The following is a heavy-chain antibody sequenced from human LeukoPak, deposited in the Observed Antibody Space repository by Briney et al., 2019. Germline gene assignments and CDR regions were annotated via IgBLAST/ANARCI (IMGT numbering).Heavy chain of an antibody. CDR3: AGGYCSGGSCSVSLYYYYMDV. J-gene: IGHJ6*03. V-gene: IGHV4-59*01. CDR1: GGSISSYY. CDR2: IYYSGST. Sequence: SETLSLTCTVPGGSISSYYWSWIRQPPGKGLEWIGYIYYSGSTNYNPSLKSRVTISVDTSKNQFSLKLSSVTAADTAVYYCAGGYCSGGSCSVSLYYYYMDVWGKGTTVTVSS. D-gene: IGHD2-15*01.